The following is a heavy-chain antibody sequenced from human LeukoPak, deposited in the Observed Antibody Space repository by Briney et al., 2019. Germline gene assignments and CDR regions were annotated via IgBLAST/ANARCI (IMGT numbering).Heavy chain of an antibody. Sequence: SETLSLTCAVSGGSISSYYWSWIRQPPGKGLEWIGYIYYSGSTNYNPSLKSRVTISVNTSKNQISLKLSSVTAADTAVYYCARTYYSGSGSYYFDYWGQGTLVTVSS. V-gene: IGHV4-59*01. J-gene: IGHJ4*02. CDR3: ARTYYSGSGSYYFDY. CDR1: GGSISSYY. D-gene: IGHD3-10*01. CDR2: IYYSGST.